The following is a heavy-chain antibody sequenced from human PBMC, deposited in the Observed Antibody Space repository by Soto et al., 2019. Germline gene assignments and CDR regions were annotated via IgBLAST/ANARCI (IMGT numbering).Heavy chain of an antibody. CDR2: ISAYNGNT. V-gene: IGHV1-18*01. CDR1: GYTFTSYG. J-gene: IGHJ5*02. Sequence: GAPAKPTCKDSGYTFTSYGISSVRQEHGQGLEWMGWISAYNGNTNYAQKLQGRVTMTTDTSTSTAYMELRSLRSDDTAVYYCARDWVRDIVVVPAAMEYNWFDPWGQGTLVTVSS. CDR3: ARDWVRDIVVVPAAMEYNWFDP. D-gene: IGHD2-2*01.